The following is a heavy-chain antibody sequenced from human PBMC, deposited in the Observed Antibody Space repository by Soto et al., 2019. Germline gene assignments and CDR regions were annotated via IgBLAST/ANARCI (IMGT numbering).Heavy chain of an antibody. CDR1: GFTFSSYA. CDR2: ISYDGSNK. V-gene: IGHV3-30-3*01. Sequence: GGSLRLSCAASGFTFSSYAMHWVRQAPGKGRGWVAVISYDGSNKYYADSVKGRFTISRDNSKNTLYLQMNSLRAEDTAVYYCARSWDYVWGSYRFGGMDVWGQGTTVTVSS. CDR3: ARSWDYVWGSYRFGGMDV. D-gene: IGHD3-16*02. J-gene: IGHJ6*02.